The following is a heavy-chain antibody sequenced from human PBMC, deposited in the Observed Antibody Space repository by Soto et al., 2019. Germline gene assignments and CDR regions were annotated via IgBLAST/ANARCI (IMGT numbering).Heavy chain of an antibody. CDR3: AREAILEWLLYGTGDYYYYMDV. D-gene: IGHD3-3*01. CDR1: GFTFSSYW. V-gene: IGHV3-7*01. Sequence: EVQLVESGGGLVQPGGSLRLSCAASGFTFSSYWMSWVRQAPGKGLEWVANIKQDGSEKYYVDSVKGRFTISRDNAKNSLYLQMNSLRAEDTAVYYCAREAILEWLLYGTGDYYYYMDVWGKGTTVTVSS. CDR2: IKQDGSEK. J-gene: IGHJ6*03.